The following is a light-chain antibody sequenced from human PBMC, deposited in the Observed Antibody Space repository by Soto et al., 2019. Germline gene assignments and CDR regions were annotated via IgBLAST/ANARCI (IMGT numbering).Light chain of an antibody. J-gene: IGKJ4*01. V-gene: IGKV4-1*01. Sequence: DIVKTQSPDSLTVSLGERATINCKSSQSVLYSSNNKNFLTWYQQKPGQPPKLLIYWASTRESGVPDRFSGSGSGTDFTLTISSLQAEDVAVYYCQQYYSSPPTFGGGTKVEI. CDR2: WAS. CDR3: QQYYSSPPT. CDR1: QSVLYSSNNKNF.